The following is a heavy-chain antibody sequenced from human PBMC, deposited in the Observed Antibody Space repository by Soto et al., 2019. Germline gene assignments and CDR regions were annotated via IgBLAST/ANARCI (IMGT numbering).Heavy chain of an antibody. V-gene: IGHV3-30*18. Sequence: GGSLRLSCEASGFAFDTYGMHWIRQGAGQGLEWVATMSYDGSKIYYRDSVWGRFSISRDDSKRTLYLQMNSLRAEDTAVYYCAKDRDPYYYYYLMDVWGQGTTVTVSS. J-gene: IGHJ6*02. CDR1: GFAFDTYG. CDR2: MSYDGSKI. CDR3: AKDRDPYYYYYLMDV.